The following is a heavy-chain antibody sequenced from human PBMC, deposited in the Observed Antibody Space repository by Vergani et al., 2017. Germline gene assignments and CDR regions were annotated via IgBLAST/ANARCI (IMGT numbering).Heavy chain of an antibody. D-gene: IGHD3-3*01. CDR3: ARERSILEWLFGRAFDI. CDR1: GFTFSSYS. Sequence: EVQLVESGGGLVKPGGSLRLSCAASGFTFSSYSMNWVCQAPGKGLEWVSSISSISSYIYYADSVKGRFTISRDNAKNSLYLQMNSLRAEDTAVYYCARERSILEWLFGRAFDIWGQGTMVTVSS. V-gene: IGHV3-21*01. CDR2: ISSISSYI. J-gene: IGHJ3*02.